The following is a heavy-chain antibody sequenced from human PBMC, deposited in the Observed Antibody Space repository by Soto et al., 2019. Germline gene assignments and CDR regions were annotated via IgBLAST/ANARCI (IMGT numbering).Heavy chain of an antibody. J-gene: IGHJ5*02. CDR2: FYSSGSI. CDR1: GYFIGAGGYY. Sequence: NPSETLSLTCFVSGYFIGAGGYYWRWIRHHPGKGLEWIGSFYSSGSIIYNPSLRSRVSISGDMSTNQFSMSLTSVTAADTARYYCARMYSSGSGWFHPWGQGTLVTVSS. V-gene: IGHV4-31*02. CDR3: ARMYSSGSGWFHP. D-gene: IGHD6-19*01.